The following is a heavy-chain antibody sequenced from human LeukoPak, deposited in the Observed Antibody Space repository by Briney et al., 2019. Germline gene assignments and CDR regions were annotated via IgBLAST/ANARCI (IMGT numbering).Heavy chain of an antibody. Sequence: PGGSLRLSCAASGFTFSSYTMSWVRQAPGKGLEWVSTITTSDGNTYYADSVKGRFTVSRDNSKNTLFLQMNSLRAEDTAVYYCAKIVMVRGVHFDYWGQGTLVTVSS. J-gene: IGHJ4*02. CDR1: GFTFSSYT. CDR2: ITTSDGNT. V-gene: IGHV3-23*01. CDR3: AKIVMVRGVHFDY. D-gene: IGHD3-10*01.